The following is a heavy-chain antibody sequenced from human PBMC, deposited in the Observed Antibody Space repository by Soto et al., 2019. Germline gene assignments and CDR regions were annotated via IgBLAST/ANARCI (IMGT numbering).Heavy chain of an antibody. Sequence: GGSLRLSCAASGFTFSRYWMSWVRQAPGKGLERVANIKQDGSEKYYVDSVKGRFTISRDNAKNSLYLQMNSLRAEDTAVYYCAREIVLVPAFYYMDVWGKGTTVTVSS. J-gene: IGHJ6*03. V-gene: IGHV3-7*01. CDR2: IKQDGSEK. CDR1: GFTFSRYW. D-gene: IGHD2-2*01. CDR3: AREIVLVPAFYYMDV.